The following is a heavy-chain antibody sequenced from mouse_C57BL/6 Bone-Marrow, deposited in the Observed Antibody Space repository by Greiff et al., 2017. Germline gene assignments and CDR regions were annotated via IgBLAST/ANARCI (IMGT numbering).Heavy chain of an antibody. Sequence: EVKLQESGPGLVKPSQSLSLTCSVTGYSITSGYYWNWIRQFPGNKLEWMGYISYDGSNNYNPSLKNRISITRDTSKNQFFLKLNSLTTEDTATYYCAREGYYYAMDYWGQGTSVTVSS. J-gene: IGHJ4*01. CDR1: GYSITSGYY. CDR3: AREGYYYAMDY. V-gene: IGHV3-6*01. CDR2: ISYDGSN.